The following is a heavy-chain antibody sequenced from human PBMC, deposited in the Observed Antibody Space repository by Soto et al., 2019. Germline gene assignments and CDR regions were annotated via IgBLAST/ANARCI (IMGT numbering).Heavy chain of an antibody. J-gene: IGHJ6*02. Sequence: GGSLRLSCAASGFTFSSYAMHWVRQAPGKGLEWVAVISYDGTNKYYADSAKGRFTISRDNSKNTLYLQMNSLRAEDTAVYYCLRELDIALMVYGIPRGMDVWGQGTTVTVYS. V-gene: IGHV3-30-3*01. CDR3: LRELDIALMVYGIPRGMDV. CDR1: GFTFSSYA. D-gene: IGHD2-8*01. CDR2: ISYDGTNK.